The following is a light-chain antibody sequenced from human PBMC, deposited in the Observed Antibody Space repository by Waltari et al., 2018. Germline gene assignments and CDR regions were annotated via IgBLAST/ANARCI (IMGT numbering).Light chain of an antibody. CDR2: AAS. CDR3: QQYYNTPWT. J-gene: IGKJ1*01. V-gene: IGKV1-NL1*01. Sequence: DIQMTQSPSSLSASVGVRVTITCRASQGIANSLAWYQQKLGQAPKLLLYAASRLESGVQSRYCGSGSGTDYTLTISSLQPEDFATYYCQQYYNTPWTFGQGTKVEIK. CDR1: QGIANS.